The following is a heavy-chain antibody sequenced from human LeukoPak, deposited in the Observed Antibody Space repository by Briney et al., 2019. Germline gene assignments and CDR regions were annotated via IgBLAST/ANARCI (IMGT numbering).Heavy chain of an antibody. D-gene: IGHD3-3*01. J-gene: IGHJ5*02. CDR1: GGSISSGGYY. CDR2: IYYSGGT. CDR3: ARERFKRFDP. Sequence: SETLSLTCTVSGGSISSGGYYWSWIRQHPGKGLEWIGYIYYSGGTYYNPSLKSRVTVSVDTSKNQFSLKLSSVTAADTAVYYCARERFKRFDPWGQGTLVTVSS. V-gene: IGHV4-31*03.